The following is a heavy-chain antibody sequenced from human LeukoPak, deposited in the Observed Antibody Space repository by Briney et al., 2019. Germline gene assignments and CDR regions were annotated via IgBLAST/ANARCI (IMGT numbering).Heavy chain of an antibody. D-gene: IGHD3-22*01. CDR3: AHRRGSGSEY. J-gene: IGHJ4*02. CDR2: IYWDDDK. CDR1: GFSFSTSGVA. V-gene: IGHV2-5*02. Sequence: SGPTLVNPTQTLTLTCTFTGFSFSTSGVAVGWIRQPPGKALEWLAFIYWDDDKRYSPSLRSRLTISKDTSKNQVVLTMINMDPVDTATYYCAHRRGSGSEYWDQGTLVTVSS.